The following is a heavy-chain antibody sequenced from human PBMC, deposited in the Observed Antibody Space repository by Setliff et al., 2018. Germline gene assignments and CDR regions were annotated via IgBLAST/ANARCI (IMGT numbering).Heavy chain of an antibody. CDR1: GFTFSSYE. D-gene: IGHD1-26*01. V-gene: IGHV3-48*03. Sequence: GGSLRLSCAASGFTFSSYEMNWVRQAPGKGLEWVSYISSSGSTIYYADSVKGRVTISRDNAKNSLYLQMNSLRAEDTAVYYCARDRGSGSYFLRYFDYWGQGTLVTVSS. CDR3: ARDRGSGSYFLRYFDY. CDR2: ISSSGSTI. J-gene: IGHJ4*02.